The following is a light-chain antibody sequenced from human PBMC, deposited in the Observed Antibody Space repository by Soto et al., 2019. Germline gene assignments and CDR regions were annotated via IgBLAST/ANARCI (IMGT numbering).Light chain of an antibody. V-gene: IGKV3-20*01. CDR3: QHYGSAPRT. J-gene: IGKJ5*01. CDR2: GAS. Sequence: EIVLTQSPGTLSLSPGERATLSCRASQSVSSSFLAWYQQRVGQAPRLLIYGASRRATGIPDRFSGSGSGTDFSLTISRLEPEDFAVYYCQHYGSAPRTFGQGTRLEI. CDR1: QSVSSSF.